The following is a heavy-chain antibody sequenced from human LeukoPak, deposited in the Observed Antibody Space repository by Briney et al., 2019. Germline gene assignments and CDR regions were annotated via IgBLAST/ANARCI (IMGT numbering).Heavy chain of an antibody. Sequence: GGSLRLSCAASGFSFSSYEINWVRQAPGKGLEWVSYIGSSGSTVYYADSVKGRFTISRDNAKKSLYLQMNSLRAEDTAVYYCAKVGCSGGSCYSGILDYWGQGTLVTVSS. CDR1: GFSFSSYE. V-gene: IGHV3-48*03. CDR2: IGSSGSTV. J-gene: IGHJ4*02. CDR3: AKVGCSGGSCYSGILDY. D-gene: IGHD2-15*01.